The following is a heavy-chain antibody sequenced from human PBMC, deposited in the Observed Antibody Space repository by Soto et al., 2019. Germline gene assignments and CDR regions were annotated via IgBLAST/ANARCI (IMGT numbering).Heavy chain of an antibody. CDR1: GFIFSSYA. CDR3: ASCERFPRVGVDYYALDV. Sequence: QVQLVESGGGVVQSGRSLRLSCAASGFIFSSYAMNWVRQSPGRGPEWLAVLSTDGSTAYYADSMRGRFSISRDNSKNTLSLEMNSLRRDDTAVYYCASCERFPRVGVDYYALDVWGQGTTVIVSS. CDR2: LSTDGSTA. V-gene: IGHV3-30-3*01. D-gene: IGHD3-3*01. J-gene: IGHJ6*02.